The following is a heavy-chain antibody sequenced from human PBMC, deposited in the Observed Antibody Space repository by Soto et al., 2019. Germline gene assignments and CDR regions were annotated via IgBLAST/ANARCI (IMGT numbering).Heavy chain of an antibody. D-gene: IGHD2-2*01. Sequence: LACGASGVTFKNYGMAGVSQVPGKGLEWVAVIWYDGSNKYYADSVQGRFTISRDISKNTLYLQMNSLRAEDTALYHCARASVPAAAPGDYWVPGTLVTVSS. CDR2: IWYDGSNK. J-gene: IGHJ4*02. CDR3: ARASVPAAAPGDY. V-gene: IGHV3-33*08. CDR1: GVTFKNYG.